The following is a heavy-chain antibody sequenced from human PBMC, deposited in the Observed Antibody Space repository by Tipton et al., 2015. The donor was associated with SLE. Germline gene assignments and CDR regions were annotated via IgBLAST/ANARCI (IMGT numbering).Heavy chain of an antibody. Sequence: QVQLVQSGAEVKKPGASVKVSCKASGYTFGAHFMYWVRQAPGQGLEWMGRINPNSGVARYAQKFQARVTMTCDTSISTAYMELSSLTPDDTALYYCARGGRASLGRIFDIWGQGTMVTVSS. CDR3: ARGGRASLGRIFDI. J-gene: IGHJ3*02. CDR1: GYTFGAHF. V-gene: IGHV1-2*06. CDR2: INPNSGVA. D-gene: IGHD3-10*01.